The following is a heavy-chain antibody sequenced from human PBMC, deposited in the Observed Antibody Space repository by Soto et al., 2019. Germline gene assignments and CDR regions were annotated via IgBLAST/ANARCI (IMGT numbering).Heavy chain of an antibody. CDR3: AKSTGGNSEYFQH. V-gene: IGHV3-23*01. J-gene: IGHJ1*01. CDR1: GFTFSSYA. CDR2: ISGSAGIT. D-gene: IGHD3-16*01. Sequence: GSLRLSCTASGFTFSSYAMSWVRQPPGKGLEWVSGISGSAGITYYADSVKGRFTISRDDSKNMLHLQMNSLRAEDTAVYYCAKSTGGNSEYFQHWGQGTLVTVSS.